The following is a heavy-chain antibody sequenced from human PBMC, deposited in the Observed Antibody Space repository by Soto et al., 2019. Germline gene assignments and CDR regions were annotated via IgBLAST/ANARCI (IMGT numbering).Heavy chain of an antibody. CDR3: AGDRGVAAAGTVGD. D-gene: IGHD6-13*01. CDR2: SSGSGGST. CDR1: GLTFSSDG. V-gene: IGHV3-23*01. Sequence: LRVFCAACGLTFSSDGMSWGRQGPGKGLEWGSASSGSGGSTYYADSVKGRFTISGDNSKNTLYRQMNSLRAEDTAVDDCAGDRGVAAAGTVGDWG. J-gene: IGHJ6*02.